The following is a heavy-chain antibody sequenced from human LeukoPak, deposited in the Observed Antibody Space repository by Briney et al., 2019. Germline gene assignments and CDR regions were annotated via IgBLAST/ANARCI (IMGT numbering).Heavy chain of an antibody. J-gene: IGHJ3*01. CDR1: EFTFGSYW. Sequence: GGSLRLSCAASEFTFGSYWMTWVGQAPGKGLEWVANISRDGSKNHFVDSVKGRFTISRDNAKNFLYLQMNSLRAEDTAVYFCARDSSPYCGDDCYFDAFDLWGQGTMVTVSS. D-gene: IGHD2-21*02. CDR2: ISRDGSKN. V-gene: IGHV3-7*03. CDR3: ARDSSPYCGDDCYFDAFDL.